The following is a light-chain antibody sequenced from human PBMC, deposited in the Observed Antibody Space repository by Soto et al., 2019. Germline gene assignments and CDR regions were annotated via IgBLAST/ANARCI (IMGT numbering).Light chain of an antibody. CDR3: QHYGNSAL. CDR2: GAS. V-gene: IGKV3-20*01. J-gene: IGKJ3*01. Sequence: EIVLTQSPGTLSLSPGERATLSCGASESVSTSYLAWYQQKPGQAPRLLIYGASGRATGIPDRFSVSASGTDFTLTISRLEPEDFAVYYCQHYGNSALFGPGTKVDIK. CDR1: ESVSTSY.